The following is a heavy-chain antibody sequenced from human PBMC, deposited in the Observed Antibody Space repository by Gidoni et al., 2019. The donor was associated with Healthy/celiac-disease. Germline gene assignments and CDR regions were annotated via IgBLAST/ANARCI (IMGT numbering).Heavy chain of an antibody. CDR3: ARGRGGGIPDI. Sequence: QLQLQESGSGLVKPSQTLSLTCAVSGASISSGGYSWSWIRQPPGKGLEWIGYIYHSGSTYYNPSLKSRVTISVDRSKNQFSLKLSSVTAADTAVYYCARGRGGGIPDIWGQGTMVTVSS. CDR2: IYHSGST. D-gene: IGHD1-26*01. J-gene: IGHJ3*02. V-gene: IGHV4-30-2*01. CDR1: GASISSGGYS.